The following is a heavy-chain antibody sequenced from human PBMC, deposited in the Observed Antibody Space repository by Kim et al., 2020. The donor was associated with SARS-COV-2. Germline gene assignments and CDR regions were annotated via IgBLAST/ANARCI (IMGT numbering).Heavy chain of an antibody. J-gene: IGHJ6*02. D-gene: IGHD3-10*01. CDR2: ISYDGSNK. CDR3: AVIMEVWSYYGMDV. V-gene: IGHV3-30*04. Sequence: GGSLRLSCAASGFTFSSYAMHWVRQAPGKGLEWVAVISYDGSNKYYADSVKGRFTISRDNSKNTLYLQMNSLRAEDTAVYYCAVIMEVWSYYGMDVWGQGTTVTVSS. CDR1: GFTFSSYA.